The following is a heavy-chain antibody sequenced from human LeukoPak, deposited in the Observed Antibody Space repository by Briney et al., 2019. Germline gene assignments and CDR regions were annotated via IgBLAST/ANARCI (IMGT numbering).Heavy chain of an antibody. Sequence: ASVKVSCKAFGYTFTSNYMHWVRQAPGQGPEWMGVISPSGGSTTYAQKFQGRVTLTRDMSTSTDYLELSSLRSEDTAVYYCARGGRYGSGNEIDYWGQGTLVTVSS. CDR1: GYTFTSNY. V-gene: IGHV1-46*01. D-gene: IGHD3-10*01. CDR2: ISPSGGST. CDR3: ARGGRYGSGNEIDY. J-gene: IGHJ4*02.